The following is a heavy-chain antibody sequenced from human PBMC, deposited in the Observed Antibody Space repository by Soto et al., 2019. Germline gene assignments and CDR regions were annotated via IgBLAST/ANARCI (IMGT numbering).Heavy chain of an antibody. CDR3: AREGDDYGDYKRAFDI. CDR1: GFTFRSYS. CDR2: ISTTSSYI. D-gene: IGHD4-17*01. J-gene: IGHJ3*02. Sequence: EVQLVESGGGLVKPGGSLRLSCEASGFTFRSYSMNWVRQAPGKGLEWVSSISTTSSYIYYGDSVKSRFTISRDNAKNSLFLQMNSLRAEDTAIYYCAREGDDYGDYKRAFDIWGQGTTVTVSS. V-gene: IGHV3-21*01.